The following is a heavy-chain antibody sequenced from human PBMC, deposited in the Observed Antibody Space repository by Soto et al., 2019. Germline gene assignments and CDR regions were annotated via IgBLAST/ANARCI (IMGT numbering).Heavy chain of an antibody. CDR1: GFTFSSYS. J-gene: IGHJ3*02. CDR2: ISSSSSYI. V-gene: IGHV3-21*01. Sequence: GGSLRLSCAASGFTFSSYSMNWVRQAPGKGLEWVSSISSSSSYIYYADSVKGRFTISRDNAKNSLYLQMNSLRAEDTAVYYCARGLGYCSSTSGPDAFDIWGQGTMVTVSS. D-gene: IGHD2-2*01. CDR3: ARGLGYCSSTSGPDAFDI.